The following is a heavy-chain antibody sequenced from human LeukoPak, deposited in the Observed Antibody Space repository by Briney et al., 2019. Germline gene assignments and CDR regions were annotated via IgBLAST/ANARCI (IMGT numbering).Heavy chain of an antibody. Sequence: PSESLSLTCTVSGGSIAGFYRSWFRQSPGKGLEWIGYMYYSGSTYYNPSLKSRVSLSVDTSKNQFSLKLSSVTAADTAVYYCARAGYDILTGYCGAFDIWGQGTMVIASS. D-gene: IGHD3-9*01. CDR1: GGSIAGFY. CDR2: MYYSGST. CDR3: ARAGYDILTGYCGAFDI. V-gene: IGHV4-59*12. J-gene: IGHJ3*02.